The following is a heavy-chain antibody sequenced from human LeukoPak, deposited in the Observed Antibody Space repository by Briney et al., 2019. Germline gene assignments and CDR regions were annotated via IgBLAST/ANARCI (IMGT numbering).Heavy chain of an antibody. CDR2: IVVGSGNT. CDR3: AADPFYASILKGDDSSPGGGMDV. J-gene: IGHJ6*02. D-gene: IGHD3-22*01. V-gene: IGHV1-58*01. CDR1: GFTLTSSA. Sequence: SVKVSCKASGFTLTSSAVQWVRQARGQRLEWIGWIVVGSGNTNYAQKFQERVTITRDMSTSTAYMELSSLRSEDTAVYYCAADPFYASILKGDDSSPGGGMDVWGQGTTVTVSS.